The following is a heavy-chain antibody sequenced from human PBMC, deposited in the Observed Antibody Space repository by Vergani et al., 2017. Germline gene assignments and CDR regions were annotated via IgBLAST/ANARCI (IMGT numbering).Heavy chain of an antibody. D-gene: IGHD4-23*01. V-gene: IGHV3-48*01. Sequence: EVQLVESGGGLVQPGGSLRLSCAVPGFTFSSYSMNWVRQAPGKGLEWVSYISSRSITIYYADTVRGRFTIARYNAKNSLYLQMNSLKAEDTAVYYCARDWYGGNPDGYYYYGMDVWGQGTTVTVSS. CDR1: GFTFSSYS. CDR2: ISSRSITI. J-gene: IGHJ6*02. CDR3: ARDWYGGNPDGYYYYGMDV.